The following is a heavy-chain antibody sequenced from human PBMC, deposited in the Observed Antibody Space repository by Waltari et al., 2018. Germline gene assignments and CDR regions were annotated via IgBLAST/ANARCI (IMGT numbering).Heavy chain of an antibody. CDR3: ARQKRYYYDSSGYYFDY. J-gene: IGHJ4*02. V-gene: IGHV4-38-2*01. CDR1: GSSIRRGSY. CDR2: IDLSGST. Sequence: QVQLQESGPGLVKPSETLSLTCAVSGSSIRRGSYWGWIRQRPGKGLEWIGGIDLSGSTYYNPSLKSRVTISVDTSKNQFSLKLSSVTAGDTAVYYCARQKRYYYDSSGYYFDYWGQGTLVTVSS. D-gene: IGHD3-22*01.